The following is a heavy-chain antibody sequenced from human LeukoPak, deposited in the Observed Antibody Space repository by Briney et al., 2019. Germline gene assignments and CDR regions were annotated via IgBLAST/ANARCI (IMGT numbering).Heavy chain of an antibody. CDR3: AKPGGTIVVVPAAMTFVDY. D-gene: IGHD2-2*01. CDR2: ISGSGGST. V-gene: IGHV3-23*01. Sequence: GGSLRLSCAASGFTFSSYAMSWVRQAPGKGLEWVSAISGSGGSTYYADSVKGRFAISRDNSKNTLYLQMNSLRAEDTAVYYCAKPGGTIVVVPAAMTFVDYWGQGTLVTVSS. J-gene: IGHJ4*02. CDR1: GFTFSSYA.